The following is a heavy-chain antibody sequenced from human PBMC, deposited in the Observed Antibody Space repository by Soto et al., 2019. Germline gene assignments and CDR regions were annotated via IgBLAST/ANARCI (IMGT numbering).Heavy chain of an antibody. J-gene: IGHJ6*02. CDR1: GGSISSSSYY. CDR2: IYYSGST. Sequence: PSETLSLTCTVSGGSISSSSYYWGWIRQPPGKGLEWIGSIYYSGSTYYNPSLKSRVTISVDTSKNQFSLKLSSVTAADTAVYYCARQGVKYQLDYYYYYGMDVWGQGTTVTVSS. D-gene: IGHD2-2*01. CDR3: ARQGVKYQLDYYYYYGMDV. V-gene: IGHV4-39*01.